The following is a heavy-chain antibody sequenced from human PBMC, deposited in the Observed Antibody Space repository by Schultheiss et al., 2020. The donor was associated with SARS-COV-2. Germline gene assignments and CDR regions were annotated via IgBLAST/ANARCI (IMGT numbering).Heavy chain of an antibody. V-gene: IGHV3-30*04. CDR3: AREESIVATMGRNDY. Sequence: GGSLRLSCAASGFTFSSYAMHWVRQAPGKGLEWVAVISYDGSNKYYADSVKGRFTISRDNSKNTLYLQMNSLRAEDTAVYYCAREESIVATMGRNDYWGQGTLVTVSS. CDR2: ISYDGSNK. J-gene: IGHJ4*02. D-gene: IGHD5-12*01. CDR1: GFTFSSYA.